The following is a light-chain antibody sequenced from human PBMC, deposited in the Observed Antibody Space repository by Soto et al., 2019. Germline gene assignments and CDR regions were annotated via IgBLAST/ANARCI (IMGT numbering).Light chain of an antibody. CDR2: DVS. J-gene: IGLJ2*01. CDR3: SSYTTSSTVV. CDR1: SSDVGAYNY. V-gene: IGLV2-14*01. Sequence: QSALTQPASVSGSPGQSITISCTGTSSDVGAYNYVSWYQQHPGKAPKLMIYDVSNRPSGVSNHFSGSKSGNTASLTISGLQAEDEADYYCSSYTTSSTVVFGGGTKLTVL.